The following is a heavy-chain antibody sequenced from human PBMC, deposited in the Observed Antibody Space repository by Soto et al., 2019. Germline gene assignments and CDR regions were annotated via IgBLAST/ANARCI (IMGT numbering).Heavy chain of an antibody. V-gene: IGHV3-33*06. CDR3: AKVLYASESFDSEEAPYGMDV. CDR2: LWFDGSNE. D-gene: IGHD3-10*01. J-gene: IGHJ6*02. CDR1: GFPFSRYD. Sequence: GGSLRLSCAAFGFPFSRYDMHWVRQAPGKGLEWVAVLWFDGSNEYYADSVQGRFTISRDNSKNTLYLQMDSLRAEDTAVYYCAKVLYASESFDSEEAPYGMDVWGQGTTSTVSS.